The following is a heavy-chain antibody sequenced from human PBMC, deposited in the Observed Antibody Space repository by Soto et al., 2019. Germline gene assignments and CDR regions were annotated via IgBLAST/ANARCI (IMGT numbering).Heavy chain of an antibody. CDR2: ISWNSGSI. CDR1: GGRFNGYA. D-gene: IGHD5-18*01. CDR3: VKGVGGYTYGLYSFDC. J-gene: IGHJ4*02. V-gene: IGHV3-9*01. Sequence: GGSLRLSCAASGGRFNGYARHWVRQVPGKGLEWVSGISWNSGSIGYADSVKGRFTISRDNAKNSLYLQMSSLRAEDTALYYCVKGVGGYTYGLYSFDCWGQGTQVTVSS.